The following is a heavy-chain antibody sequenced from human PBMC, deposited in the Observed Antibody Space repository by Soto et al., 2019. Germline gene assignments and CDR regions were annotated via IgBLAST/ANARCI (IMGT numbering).Heavy chain of an antibody. D-gene: IGHD4-17*01. V-gene: IGHV3-30*18. CDR3: AKAIDYGDPIDY. CDR1: GFTFSSYG. J-gene: IGHJ4*02. CDR2: ISYDGSNK. Sequence: QVQLVESGGGVVQPGRSLRLSCAASGFTFSSYGMHWVRQAPGKGLEWVAVISYDGSNKYYADSVKGRFIISRDNSKNTLYLQMNSLRAEDTAVYYCAKAIDYGDPIDYWGQGTLVTVSS.